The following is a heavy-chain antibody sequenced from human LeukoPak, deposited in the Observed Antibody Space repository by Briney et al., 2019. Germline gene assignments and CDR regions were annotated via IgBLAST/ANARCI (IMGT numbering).Heavy chain of an antibody. Sequence: PSETLSLTCAVSGGSISSGGYSWSWIRQPPGKGLEWIGYIYHSGSTYYNPSLKSRVTISVDRSKNQFSLKLSSVTAADTAVYYCARGGRSGDYYYYYGMDVWGQGTTVTVSS. D-gene: IGHD1-26*01. V-gene: IGHV4-30-2*01. J-gene: IGHJ6*02. CDR3: ARGGRSGDYYYYYGMDV. CDR2: IYHSGST. CDR1: GGSISSGGYS.